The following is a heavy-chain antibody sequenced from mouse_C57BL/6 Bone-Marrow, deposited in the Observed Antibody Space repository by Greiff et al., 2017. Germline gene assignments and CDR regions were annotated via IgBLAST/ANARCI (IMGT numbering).Heavy chain of an antibody. CDR3: AKFYYGSSYGFDD. V-gene: IGHV1-82*01. D-gene: IGHD1-1*01. Sequence: VQLQQSGPELVKPGASVKISCKASGYAFSSSWMNWVKQRPGKGLEWIGRIYPGDGDTNYNGKFKGKATLTADKSSSTAYMQLSSLTSEDSAVYFCAKFYYGSSYGFDDWGQGTTLTVSS. CDR1: GYAFSSSW. J-gene: IGHJ2*01. CDR2: IYPGDGDT.